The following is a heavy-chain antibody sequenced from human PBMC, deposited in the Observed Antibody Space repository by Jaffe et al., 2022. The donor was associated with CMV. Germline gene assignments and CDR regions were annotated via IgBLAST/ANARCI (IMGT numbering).Heavy chain of an antibody. V-gene: IGHV3-33*01. CDR1: GFTFSSYG. D-gene: IGHD1-26*01. CDR3: ARDSSGSYYPYFDY. CDR2: IWYDGSNK. J-gene: IGHJ4*02. Sequence: QVQLVESGGGVVQPGRSLRLSCAASGFTFSSYGMHWVRQAPGKGLEWVAVIWYDGSNKYYADSVKGRFTISRDNSKNTLYLQMNSLRAEDTAVYYCARDSSGSYYPYFDYWGQGTLVTVSS.